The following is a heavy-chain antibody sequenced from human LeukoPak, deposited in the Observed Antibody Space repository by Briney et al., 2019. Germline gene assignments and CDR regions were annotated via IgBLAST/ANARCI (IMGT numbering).Heavy chain of an antibody. J-gene: IGHJ4*02. D-gene: IGHD4-23*01. V-gene: IGHV4-31*03. CDR3: ARVQTYMTTVVRYYFDY. CDR2: IYYSGST. CDR1: GGSISSGGYY. Sequence: SQTLSLTCTVSGGSISSGGYYWSWIRQHPGKGLEWIGYIYYSGSTYYNPSLKSRVTISVDTSKNQFSLKLSSVTAADTAVYYCARVQTYMTTVVRYYFDYWGQGTLVTVSS.